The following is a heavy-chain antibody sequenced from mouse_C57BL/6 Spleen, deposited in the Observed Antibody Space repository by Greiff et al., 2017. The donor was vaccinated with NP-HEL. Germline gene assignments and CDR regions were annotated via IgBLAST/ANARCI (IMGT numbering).Heavy chain of an antibody. CDR3: ARRDSSGPYAMDY. Sequence: LVESGTELVKPGASVKLSCKASGYTFTSYWMHWVKQRPGQGLEWIGNINPSNGGTNYNEKFKSKATLTVDKSSSTAYMQLSSLTSEDSVVYYCARRDSSGPYAMDYWGQGTSVTVSS. J-gene: IGHJ4*01. D-gene: IGHD3-2*02. CDR2: INPSNGGT. CDR1: GYTFTSYW. V-gene: IGHV1-53*01.